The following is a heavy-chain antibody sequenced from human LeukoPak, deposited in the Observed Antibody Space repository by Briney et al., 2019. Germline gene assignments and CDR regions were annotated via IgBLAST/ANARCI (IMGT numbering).Heavy chain of an antibody. V-gene: IGHV4-59*01. J-gene: IGHJ5*02. Sequence: SETLSLTCTVSGGSMSSYYWSWIRQPRGKGLEWIGYIYYSGSTNYNPSLKSRVTISVDTSKNQFSLKLSSVTAADTAVYYCARVSDNYEGWFDPWGQGTLVTVSS. CDR3: ARVSDNYEGWFDP. D-gene: IGHD4-11*01. CDR1: GGSMSSYY. CDR2: IYYSGST.